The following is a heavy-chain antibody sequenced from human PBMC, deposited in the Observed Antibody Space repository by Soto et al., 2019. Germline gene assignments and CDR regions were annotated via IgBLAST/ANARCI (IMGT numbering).Heavy chain of an antibody. D-gene: IGHD1-26*01. CDR3: VRRLGSTAPFFDS. CDR1: GYTLTSYY. Sequence: QVHLVQSGAEVKRPGASVKVSCKASGYTLTSYYMDWVRQAPGQGLEWMGKINPSVGTTTSAQKFQGRITMTRDTSTSTVYMELSSLRSEDTAVYYCVRRLGSTAPFFDSWGQGSLVIVSS. J-gene: IGHJ4*02. V-gene: IGHV1-46*01. CDR2: INPSVGTT.